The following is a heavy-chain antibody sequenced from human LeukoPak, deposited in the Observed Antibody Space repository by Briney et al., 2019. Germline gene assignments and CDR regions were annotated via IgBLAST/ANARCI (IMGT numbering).Heavy chain of an antibody. CDR1: GFTFSSYA. CDR2: ISGSGGGT. CDR3: AKKRWLHSPFDY. J-gene: IGHJ4*02. V-gene: IGHV3-23*01. Sequence: GGSLRLSCAASGFTFSSYAMSWVRQAPGKGLEWVSAISGSGGGTYYADSVKGRFTISRDNSKNTLYPQMNSLRAEDTAVYYCAKKRWLHSPFDYWGQGTLVTVSS. D-gene: IGHD5-24*01.